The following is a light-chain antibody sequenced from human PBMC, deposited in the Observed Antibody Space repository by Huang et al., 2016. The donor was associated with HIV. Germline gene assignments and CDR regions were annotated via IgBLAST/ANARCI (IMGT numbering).Light chain of an antibody. CDR1: QCVFKN. CDR2: GSS. J-gene: IGKJ1*01. Sequence: ENLMTQSPSTLSVSPGESATLSCRASQCVFKNLAWYQQKPGQPPKLLIYGSSTRAAGIPARFSGSGSGTDFTLTISSLQSEDFAVYYCQQYNTSPRTFGQGTKVEV. V-gene: IGKV3-15*01. CDR3: QQYNTSPRT.